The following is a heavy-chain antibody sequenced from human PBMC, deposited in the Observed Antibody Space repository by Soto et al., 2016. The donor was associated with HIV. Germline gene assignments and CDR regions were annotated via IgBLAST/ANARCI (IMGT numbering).Heavy chain of an antibody. CDR3: ARVPRFDYDYSGRDC. J-gene: IGHJ4*02. CDR1: GYTFTDYY. CDR2: INPKSGDT. Sequence: QVQLVQSGAEVKKPGASVRVSCKASGYTFTDYYMHWVRQAPGQGLEWMGWINPKSGDTRYAQKFQGRVTMTRDTSISTVYMEVRRLTSDDTAIYYCARVPRFDYDYSGRDCWGQGTLVTVSS. V-gene: IGHV1-2*02. D-gene: IGHD3-22*01.